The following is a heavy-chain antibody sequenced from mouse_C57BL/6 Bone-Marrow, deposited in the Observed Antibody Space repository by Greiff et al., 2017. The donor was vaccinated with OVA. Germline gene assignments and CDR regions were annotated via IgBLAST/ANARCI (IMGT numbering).Heavy chain of an antibody. Sequence: VHLVESGAELVRPGTSVKVSCKASGYAFTNYLIEWVKQRPGQGLEWIGVINPGSGGTNYNEKFKGKATLTADKSSSTAYMQLSSLTSEDSAVYFCARPFYYGSRRSYYFDYWGQGTTLTVSS. CDR1: GYAFTNYL. J-gene: IGHJ2*01. CDR2: INPGSGGT. V-gene: IGHV1-54*01. CDR3: ARPFYYGSRRSYYFDY. D-gene: IGHD1-1*01.